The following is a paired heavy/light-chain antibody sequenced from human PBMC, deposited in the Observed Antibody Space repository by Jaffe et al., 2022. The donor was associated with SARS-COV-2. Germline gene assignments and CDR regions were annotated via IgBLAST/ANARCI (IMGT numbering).Heavy chain of an antibody. CDR3: ATKTRVGPINYFDP. J-gene: IGHJ5*02. V-gene: IGHV7-4-1*02. Sequence: QAQLVQSGSELKKPGASVKVSCQASGYTFTSFGMNWLRQAPGQGLEWMGWINTETGNPTHAQGFTGRFVFSLDTSVSTAYLQISSLEAEDTAVYYCATKTRVGPINYFDPWGQGTLVTVSS. D-gene: IGHD1-26*01. CDR2: INTETGNP. CDR1: GYTFTSFG.
Light chain of an antibody. CDR3: QQYNNWPPLT. CDR2: AAA. CDR1: QSVGSN. Sequence: EIVMTQSPATVSVSPGERATLSCRASQSVGSNLAWYQQRPGQAPRLLIYAAATRATGIPARFSGSGSGTEFTLTISSLQSEDFAVYYCQQYNNWPPLTFGGGTKVEIK. V-gene: IGKV3-15*01. J-gene: IGKJ4*01.